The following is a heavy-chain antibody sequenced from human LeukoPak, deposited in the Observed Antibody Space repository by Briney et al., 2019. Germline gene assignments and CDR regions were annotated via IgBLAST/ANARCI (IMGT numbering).Heavy chain of an antibody. CDR1: GFTFSSYE. Sequence: PGGSLRLSCAASGFTFSSYEMNWVRQAPGKGLERVSYISSSGSTIYYADSVKGRFTISRDNAKNSLYLQMNSLRAEDTAVYYCARVIAAAVYYFDYWGQGTLVTVSS. CDR3: ARVIAAAVYYFDY. J-gene: IGHJ4*02. D-gene: IGHD6-13*01. CDR2: ISSSGSTI. V-gene: IGHV3-48*03.